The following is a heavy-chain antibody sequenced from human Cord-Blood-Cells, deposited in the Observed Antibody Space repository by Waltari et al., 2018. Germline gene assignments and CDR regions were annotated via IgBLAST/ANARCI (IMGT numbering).Heavy chain of an antibody. CDR3: AKDMRYILGRDAFDI. CDR2: ISWNSGSI. CDR1: GVTFDDYA. Sequence: EVQLVESGGGLVQPGRSLRLSCAASGVTFDDYAMHWVLQAPGKGLEGVSGISWNSGSIGYADSVKGRFTISRDNAKNSLYLQMNSLRAEDTALYYCAKDMRYILGRDAFDIWGQGTMVTVSS. V-gene: IGHV3-9*01. D-gene: IGHD3-16*01. J-gene: IGHJ3*02.